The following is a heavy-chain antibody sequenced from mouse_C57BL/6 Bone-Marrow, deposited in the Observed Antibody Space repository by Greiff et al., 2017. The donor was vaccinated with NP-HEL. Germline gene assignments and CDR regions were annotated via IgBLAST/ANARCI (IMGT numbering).Heavy chain of an antibody. CDR2: IYPRSGNT. CDR3: ARGFGSGYYFDY. V-gene: IGHV1-81*01. Sequence: VQLQQSGAELARPGASVKLSCKASGYTFTSYGISWVKQRTGQGLEWIGEIYPRSGNTYYNENFKGKVTLSADKSSSTAYMELRRLTSEDSEVYLCARGFGSGYYFDYWGQGTTLTVSS. J-gene: IGHJ2*01. D-gene: IGHD1-1*01. CDR1: GYTFTSYG.